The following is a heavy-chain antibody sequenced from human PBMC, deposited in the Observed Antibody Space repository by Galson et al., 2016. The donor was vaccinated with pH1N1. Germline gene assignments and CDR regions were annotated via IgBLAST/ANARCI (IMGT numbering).Heavy chain of an antibody. V-gene: IGHV3-7*01. CDR3: AREMRFGELGVWFDP. CDR1: GFTFSSYW. D-gene: IGHD3-10*01. CDR2: IKQDGREK. J-gene: IGHJ5*02. Sequence: SLRLSCADSGFTFSSYWMSWVRQAPGKGLEWVANIKQDGREKYYVDSVKGRFTISRDNAKNSLYLQMNCLRAEETAVYYCAREMRFGELGVWFDPWGQGTLFTVSS.